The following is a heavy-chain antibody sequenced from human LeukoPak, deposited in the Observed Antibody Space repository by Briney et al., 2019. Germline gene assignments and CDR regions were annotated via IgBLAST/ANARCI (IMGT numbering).Heavy chain of an antibody. J-gene: IGHJ4*02. CDR2: LSRSGDRT. Sequence: GGSLSLSCAASGFTFSAYSTSWVRQAPGKGLEWVSALSRSGDRTYYADSVKGRFTISRDISKSTLSLQMNSLRAEDTAIYYCAREIRGYGDYDYWGQGTLVTVSS. CDR1: GFTFSAYS. CDR3: AREIRGYGDYDY. V-gene: IGHV3-23*01. D-gene: IGHD4-17*01.